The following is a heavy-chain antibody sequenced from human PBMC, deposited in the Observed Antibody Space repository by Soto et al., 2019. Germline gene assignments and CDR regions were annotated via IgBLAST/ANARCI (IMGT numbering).Heavy chain of an antibody. V-gene: IGHV2-5*02. J-gene: IGHJ5*02. CDR3: AHNPSYSTNWDIRDDWFDP. CDR1: GFSLTTSGVG. D-gene: IGHD6-13*01. Sequence: QITLNESGPALVKPTQPLTLTCTFSGFSLTTSGVGVHWLRQPPGKALEWLAVIYGDDDKRYNPSLETRITNTKDPSKPQVVLTMTNMDPLDTATYYCAHNPSYSTNWDIRDDWFDPWGEGTLVTVSS. CDR2: IYGDDDK.